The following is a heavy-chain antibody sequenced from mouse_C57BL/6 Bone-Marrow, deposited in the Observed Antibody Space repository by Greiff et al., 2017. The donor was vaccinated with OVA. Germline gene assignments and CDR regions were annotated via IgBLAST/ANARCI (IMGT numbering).Heavy chain of an antibody. J-gene: IGHJ1*03. CDR3: ARSSLYGNYLHWYFDV. CDR2: LNPRPGYP. V-gene: IGHV1-7*01. CDR1: GYTFTSYW. Sequence: VKLVESGAELAKPGASVKLSCKASGYTFTSYWLHWVKQRPGPGLAWIGYLNPRPGYPTYTQKFKDKATLTADKSSSTAYMQLSSLTYEDSAVYYCARSSLYGNYLHWYFDVWGTGTTVTVSS. D-gene: IGHD2-1*01.